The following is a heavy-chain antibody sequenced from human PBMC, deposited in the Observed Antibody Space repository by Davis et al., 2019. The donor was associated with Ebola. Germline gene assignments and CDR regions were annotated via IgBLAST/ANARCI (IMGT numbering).Heavy chain of an antibody. CDR1: GFTFSSYG. CDR2: ISYDGSNK. V-gene: IGHV3-30*18. J-gene: IGHJ4*02. Sequence: GESLKISCAASGFTFSSYGMHWVRQAPGKRLEWVAVISYDGSNKYYADSVKGRFTISRDNSKNTLYLQMNSLRAEDTAVYYCAKDHRGSYFAAYDYWGQGTLVTVSS. D-gene: IGHD1-26*01. CDR3: AKDHRGSYFAAYDY.